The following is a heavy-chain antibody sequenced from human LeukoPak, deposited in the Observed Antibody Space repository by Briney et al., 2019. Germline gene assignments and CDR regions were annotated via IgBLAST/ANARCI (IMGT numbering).Heavy chain of an antibody. CDR3: ARGENKVVTPHFDY. J-gene: IGHJ4*02. D-gene: IGHD4-23*01. Sequence: SETLSLTCTVSGGSISSYYWSWIRQPPGKGLEWIGHIYYSGSTNYNPSLKSRVTISVDTSKNQFSLKLSSVTAADTAVYSCARGENKVVTPHFDYWGQGTLVTVSS. V-gene: IGHV4-59*01. CDR1: GGSISSYY. CDR2: IYYSGST.